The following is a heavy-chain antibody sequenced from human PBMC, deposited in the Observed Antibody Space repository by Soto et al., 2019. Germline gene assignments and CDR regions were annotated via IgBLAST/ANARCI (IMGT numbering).Heavy chain of an antibody. CDR2: IDHSGYT. CDR1: GWPLSDYE. J-gene: IGHJ5*02. V-gene: IGHV4-34*01. CDR3: ARVRDWFDP. D-gene: IGHD3-3*01. Sequence: XSILSLIFVVHGWPLSDYEWSWIRQPPGKGLEWIGEIDHSGYTNYNPSLKSRVTISVDTSKNQFSLRLTSVTAADTAVYYCARVRDWFDPWGQGTLVTVSS.